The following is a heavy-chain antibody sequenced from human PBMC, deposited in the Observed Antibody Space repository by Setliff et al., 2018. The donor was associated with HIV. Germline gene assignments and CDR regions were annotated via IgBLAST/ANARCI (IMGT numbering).Heavy chain of an antibody. V-gene: IGHV3-33*06. CDR2: IWYDGSKK. J-gene: IGHJ3*02. Sequence: GGSLRLSCAASGFTFSNYGTHWVRQAPGKGLEWVSLIWYDGSKKYYADSVKGRFTVSRDNSKNTLFLQMNNLTAEDTAVYFCAKGDYYDTRGAFDIWGQGTMVTVS. CDR3: AKGDYYDTRGAFDI. D-gene: IGHD3-22*01. CDR1: GFTFSNYG.